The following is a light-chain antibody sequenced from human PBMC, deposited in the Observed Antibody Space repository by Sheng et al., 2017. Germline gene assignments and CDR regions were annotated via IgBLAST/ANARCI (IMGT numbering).Light chain of an antibody. J-gene: IGKJ5*01. CDR2: GAS. CDR3: QQRSTWPIT. V-gene: IGKV3-15*01. Sequence: EIVMTQSPVTVSLAPGETATLSCRASQTVSRNVAWHQHRPGQAPRLLIYGASTRATGVPARFSGSGSGTEFTLTISSLQSEDFAVYYCQQRSTWPITFGQGTRLDIK. CDR1: QTVSRN.